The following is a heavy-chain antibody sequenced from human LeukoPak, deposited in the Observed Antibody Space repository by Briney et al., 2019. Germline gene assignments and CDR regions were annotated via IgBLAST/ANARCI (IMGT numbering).Heavy chain of an antibody. CDR3: AAAFDY. CDR1: GGSIGSSNYY. V-gene: IGHV4-39*01. J-gene: IGHJ4*02. Sequence: SETLSLTCTVSGGSIGSSNYYWGWIRQPPGKGLEWIGNMYHSGSTYYNPSLESRVTISLDTSKNQFSLKLSSVTAADTAVYYCAAAFDYWGQGTLVTVSS. D-gene: IGHD6-25*01. CDR2: MYHSGST.